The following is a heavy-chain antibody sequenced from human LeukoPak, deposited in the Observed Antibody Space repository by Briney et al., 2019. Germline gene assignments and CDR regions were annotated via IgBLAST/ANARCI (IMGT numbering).Heavy chain of an antibody. D-gene: IGHD1-14*01. CDR2: ISWDGGST. V-gene: IGHV3-43D*03. Sequence: GGSLRLSCAASGFTLDDYAMHWVRQAPGKGLEWVSLISWDGGSTYYADSVKGRFTISRHNSKNSLYLQMNSLRAEDTALYYCAKVNSPTLPRGDYFDYWGQGTLVTVSS. J-gene: IGHJ4*02. CDR3: AKVNSPTLPRGDYFDY. CDR1: GFTLDDYA.